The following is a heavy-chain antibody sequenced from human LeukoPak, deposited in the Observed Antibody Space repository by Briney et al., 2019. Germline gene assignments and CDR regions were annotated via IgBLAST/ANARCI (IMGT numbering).Heavy chain of an antibody. CDR3: ARAQISIISSGQYLDV. J-gene: IGHJ3*01. V-gene: IGHV3-30-3*01. D-gene: IGHD3-9*01. CDR1: GGSISSSSYY. CDR2: ISNDGSNE. Sequence: LSLTCTVSGGSISSSSYYWGWVRQAPGKGLEWVAVISNDGSNEYDAEFVKGRFTMSRDNSKNTVFLDMNNLRTEDTAVYYCARAQISIISSGQYLDVWGQGTLVTVSS.